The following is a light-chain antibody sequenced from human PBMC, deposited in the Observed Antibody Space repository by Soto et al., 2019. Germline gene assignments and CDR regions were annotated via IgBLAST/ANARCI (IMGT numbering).Light chain of an antibody. CDR2: GNS. CDR1: SSNIGAGYD. CDR3: QSYDSRLSGYV. Sequence: QSALTQPPSVSGAPGQRVTISCTGSSSNIGAGYDVHWYQQLPGTAPKLLIYGNSNRPSGVPDRFSGSKSGTSASLAITGLQAEDEADYYCQSYDSRLSGYVLGTGTK. V-gene: IGLV1-40*01. J-gene: IGLJ1*01.